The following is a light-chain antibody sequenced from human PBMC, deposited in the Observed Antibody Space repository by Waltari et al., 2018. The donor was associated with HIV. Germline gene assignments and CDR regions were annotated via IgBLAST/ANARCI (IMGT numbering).Light chain of an antibody. V-gene: IGLV1-40*01. J-gene: IGLJ1*01. CDR3: QSHDSSLSGYV. Sequence: QSVLTQPPSVSGAPGQRVTISCTGSSSNIGAGYYVHWYQQLPGTAPKLLIYGNSNRPSGVPDRFSGSKSGTSASLAITGLQAEDEADYYCQSHDSSLSGYVFGTGTKVTVL. CDR1: SSNIGAGYY. CDR2: GNS.